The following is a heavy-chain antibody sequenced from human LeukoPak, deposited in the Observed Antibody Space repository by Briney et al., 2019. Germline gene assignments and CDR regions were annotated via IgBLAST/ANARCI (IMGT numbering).Heavy chain of an antibody. CDR1: GFTFSSCS. CDR2: ISSSSSTI. Sequence: GVSLRLSCAASGFTFSSCSMTWVRQAPGKGLEWVSYISSSSSTIYYADSVKGQFTISRDNAKNSLYLQMNSLRDEDTAVYYCARVALDFWTPAFDYWGQGTLVTVSS. V-gene: IGHV3-48*02. D-gene: IGHD3/OR15-3a*01. J-gene: IGHJ4*02. CDR3: ARVALDFWTPAFDY.